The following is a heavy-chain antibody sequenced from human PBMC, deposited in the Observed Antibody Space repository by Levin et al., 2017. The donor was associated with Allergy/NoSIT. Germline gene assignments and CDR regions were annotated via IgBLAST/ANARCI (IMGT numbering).Heavy chain of an antibody. CDR1: GYTFTSYY. Sequence: GESLKISCKASGYTFTSYYMHWVRQAPGQGLEWMGIINPSGGSTSYAQKFQGRVTMTRDTSTSTVYMELSSLRSEDTAVYYCARDERRVTTVSWPYYYYGMDVWGQGTTVTVSS. V-gene: IGHV1-46*01. D-gene: IGHD4-11*01. J-gene: IGHJ6*02. CDR3: ARDERRVTTVSWPYYYYGMDV. CDR2: INPSGGST.